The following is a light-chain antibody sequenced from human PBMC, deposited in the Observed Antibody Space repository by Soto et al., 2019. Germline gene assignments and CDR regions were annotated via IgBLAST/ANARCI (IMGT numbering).Light chain of an antibody. CDR2: AAY. CDR3: KKSYSTLWT. Sequence: IQMTHAPSSLSTSVVDRVKITFLASQSISSYLNWYQQKPGKATKLLIYAAYSLQSGVTSRFSGSGSGTDFTLTISSLQPEDFATYYCKKSYSTLWTVGHGT. J-gene: IGKJ1*01. CDR1: QSISSY. V-gene: IGKV1-39*01.